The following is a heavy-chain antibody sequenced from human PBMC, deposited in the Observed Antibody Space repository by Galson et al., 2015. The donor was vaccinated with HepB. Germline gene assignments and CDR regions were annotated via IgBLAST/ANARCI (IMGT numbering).Heavy chain of an antibody. CDR1: GDSVSNNNAA. D-gene: IGHD1-14*01. V-gene: IGHV6-1*01. CDR2: TYYRAKWYN. J-gene: IGHJ6*02. CDR3: ARVGGTIYYYAMDV. Sequence: CAISGDSVSNNNAAWYRIRQSPSRGLEWLGRTYYRAKWYNDYAPSVRSRITISPDTSRNHFSLHLNSVTPEDTAVYYCARVGGTIYYYAMDVWGQGTTVTVPS.